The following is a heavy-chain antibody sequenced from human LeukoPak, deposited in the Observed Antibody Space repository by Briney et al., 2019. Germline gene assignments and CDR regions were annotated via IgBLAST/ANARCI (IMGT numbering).Heavy chain of an antibody. Sequence: SETLSLTCTVSGGSISSGDYYWSWIRQPPGKGLEWIGYIYYSGSTYYNPSLKSRVTISVDTSKNQFSLKLSSVTAADTAVYYCAREGTVYYDFWSGYLDYWGQGTLVTVSS. CDR3: AREGTVYYDFWSGYLDY. J-gene: IGHJ4*02. CDR1: GGSISSGDYY. CDR2: IYYSGST. D-gene: IGHD3-3*01. V-gene: IGHV4-30-4*08.